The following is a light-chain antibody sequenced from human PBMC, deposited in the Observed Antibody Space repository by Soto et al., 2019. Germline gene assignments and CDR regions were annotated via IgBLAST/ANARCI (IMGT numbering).Light chain of an antibody. V-gene: IGKV3-15*01. CDR2: GAS. CDR1: PNIDNK. J-gene: IGKJ1*01. Sequence: IVMTQSPATLSVSPGERVTLSCRASPNIDNKLAWYQQRPGQAPRLLIYGASIRATGIPARFSGSGYGTEFTLTISGLQSEYVGVYYCQQFYIWRTFGQGTNVEI. CDR3: QQFYIWRT.